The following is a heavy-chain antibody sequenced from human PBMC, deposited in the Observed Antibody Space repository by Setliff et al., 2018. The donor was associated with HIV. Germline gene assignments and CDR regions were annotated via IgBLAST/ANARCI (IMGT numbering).Heavy chain of an antibody. CDR3: ATLQQLTYYFDY. J-gene: IGHJ4*02. CDR1: GYTFTGYY. CDR2: INPSSGGT. D-gene: IGHD6-13*01. Sequence: VKVSCKASGYTFTGYYIHWVRRAPGQGLEWMGRINPSSGGTNYAPKFQGRVTMTRDTSISTAYMELSRLRSDDTAVYYCATLQQLTYYFDYWGQGTLVTVSS. V-gene: IGHV1-2*06.